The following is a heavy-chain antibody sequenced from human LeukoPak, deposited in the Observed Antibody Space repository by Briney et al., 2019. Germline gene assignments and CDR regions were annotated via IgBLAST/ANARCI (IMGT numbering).Heavy chain of an antibody. CDR2: ISDNGDST. V-gene: IGHV3-23*01. D-gene: IGHD3-10*01. Sequence: PGGSLRLSRAASGFTFSGSAMTWVRQAPGKGLEWVSSISDNGDSTYYADSVKGRFTISRDNSKSTLYLQMNSLRAEDTAVYYCARAYYYGSGSGQGMDVWGQGTTVTVSS. J-gene: IGHJ6*02. CDR3: ARAYYYGSGSGQGMDV. CDR1: GFTFSGSA.